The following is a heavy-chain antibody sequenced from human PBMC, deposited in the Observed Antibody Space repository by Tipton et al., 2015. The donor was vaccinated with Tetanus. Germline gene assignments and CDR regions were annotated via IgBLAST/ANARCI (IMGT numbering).Heavy chain of an antibody. J-gene: IGHJ6*02. CDR1: GYTFTGYY. V-gene: IGHV1-2*02. Sequence: QVQLVQSGAEVKKPGASVKVSCKASGYTFTGYYIYWVRQAPGQGLEWMGWIDPNSGGTVYAQKFQGRVIMTRDTSISTAYMELRSLRSDDTAVYYCARDRGDFIYYGMDVWGPGTTVTVS. D-gene: IGHD2-21*01. CDR2: IDPNSGGT. CDR3: ARDRGDFIYYGMDV.